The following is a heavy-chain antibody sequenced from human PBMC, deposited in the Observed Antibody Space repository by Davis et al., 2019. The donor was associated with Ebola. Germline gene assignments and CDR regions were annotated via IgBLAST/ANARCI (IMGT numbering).Heavy chain of an antibody. Sequence: AASVKVSCKASGYTFTSYGITWVRQAPGQGLEWMGWINPHNGNTNYAQNVQGRVTITTDTSTSTAYMELSSLRSEDTAVYYCARESPFTMITPWGQGTLVTVSS. CDR1: GYTFTSYG. D-gene: IGHD3-22*01. V-gene: IGHV1-18*04. J-gene: IGHJ5*02. CDR2: INPHNGNT. CDR3: ARESPFTMITP.